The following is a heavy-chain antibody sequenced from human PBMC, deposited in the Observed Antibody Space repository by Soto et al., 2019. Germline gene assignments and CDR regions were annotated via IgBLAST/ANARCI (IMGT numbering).Heavy chain of an antibody. CDR3: GRGPGGFGEFSLDY. CDR2: ISSGGST. CDR1: GGSIRDYY. D-gene: IGHD3-10*01. J-gene: IGHJ4*02. V-gene: IGHV4-4*07. Sequence: SETLSLTCTVSGGSIRDYYWSWIRQPAGKGLEWIGRISSGGSTNYNPSLKSRVTMSVDTSKNQFSLKLTSVAAADTAVYYCGRGPGGFGEFSLDYWGQGTLVTVSS.